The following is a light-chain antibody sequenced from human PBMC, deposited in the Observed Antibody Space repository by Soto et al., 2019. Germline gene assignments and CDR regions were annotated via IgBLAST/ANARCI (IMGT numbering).Light chain of an antibody. Sequence: DIHMTQSPSTLSASVGDRVTITCRASQSISSWLAWYQQKPGKAPKLLIYDASSLESGVPSRFSGSGSGTEFTLTISSLQPDAFATYYCQQYNSYSTWTFGQGTKVEIK. CDR1: QSISSW. V-gene: IGKV1-5*01. CDR3: QQYNSYSTWT. CDR2: DAS. J-gene: IGKJ1*01.